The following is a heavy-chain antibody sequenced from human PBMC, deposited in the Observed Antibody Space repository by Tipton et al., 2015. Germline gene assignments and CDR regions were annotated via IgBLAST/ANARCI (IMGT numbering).Heavy chain of an antibody. CDR2: ISFSDTT. Sequence: LRLSCTVSGGSVSSGSYYWSWIRQPPGKGLEWIGYISFSDTTHYNPSLKSRVTISVDTSKNQFSLRLSSVTAADTAVYYCASQDIVLMVYGFDYWGQGTLVTVSS. V-gene: IGHV4-61*01. CDR3: ASQDIVLMVYGFDY. D-gene: IGHD2-8*01. J-gene: IGHJ4*02. CDR1: GGSVSSGSYY.